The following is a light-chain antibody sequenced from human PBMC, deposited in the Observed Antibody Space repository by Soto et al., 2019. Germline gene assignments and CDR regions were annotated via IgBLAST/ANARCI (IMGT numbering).Light chain of an antibody. CDR2: AAS. CDR1: QGISSY. V-gene: IGKV1-8*01. CDR3: QQYYSYPFT. Sequence: AIRMTQSPSSLSASTGDRVTITCRASQGISSYLAWYQQKPGKAPKLLIYAASTLQSGVPSRFSGSGSGTDFTLTISCLQSEDFATCCCQQYYSYPFTFGPGTKVDIK. J-gene: IGKJ3*01.